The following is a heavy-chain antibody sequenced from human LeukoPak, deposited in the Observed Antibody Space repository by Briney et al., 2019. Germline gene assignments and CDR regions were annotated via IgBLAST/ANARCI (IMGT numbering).Heavy chain of an antibody. CDR1: GGSISSYY. V-gene: IGHV4-4*07. Sequence: SETLSLTCTVSGGSISSYYWSWIRQPAGKGLEWIGRFYSGGRADYNPSLKSQVTMSVDTSKNQFSLKLSSVTAADTAVYYCARVYSGYDLPGSLANYYFDYWGQGTLVTVSS. CDR3: ARVYSGYDLPGSLANYYFDY. D-gene: IGHD5-12*01. CDR2: FYSGGRA. J-gene: IGHJ4*02.